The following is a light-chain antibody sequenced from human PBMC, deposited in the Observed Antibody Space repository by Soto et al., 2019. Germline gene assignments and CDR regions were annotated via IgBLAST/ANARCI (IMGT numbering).Light chain of an antibody. V-gene: IGKV3-15*01. Sequence: EIVMTQSPATLSLSPGERATLSCRASQTIDNTLAWYQHTPGQAPRLLIYGASTRATDIPARFSGSGSGTEFTLTITSLQSEDFAIYYCQQYNDWPRTFGQGTKVDI. CDR3: QQYNDWPRT. J-gene: IGKJ1*01. CDR2: GAS. CDR1: QTIDNT.